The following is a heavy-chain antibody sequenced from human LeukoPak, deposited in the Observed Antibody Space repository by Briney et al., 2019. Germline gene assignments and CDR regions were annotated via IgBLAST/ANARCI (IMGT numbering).Heavy chain of an antibody. CDR2: SISTGSTI. V-gene: IGHV3-48*03. CDR3: AREGDYYFDY. J-gene: IGHJ4*02. Sequence: GGSLRLSCAAAGFTFSSYEMHWVRQAPGKGLEWVSYSISTGSTIYYADSVKGRFAISRDNAKNSLYLQMNSLRAEDTAVYYCAREGDYYFDYWGQGTLVTVSS. D-gene: IGHD1-26*01. CDR1: GFTFSSYE.